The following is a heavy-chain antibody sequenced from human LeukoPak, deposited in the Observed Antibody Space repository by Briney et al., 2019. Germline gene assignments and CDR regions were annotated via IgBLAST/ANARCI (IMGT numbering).Heavy chain of an antibody. Sequence: GGSLRLSCAASGFTFSSYAMSWVRQAPGKGLEWVAVISYDGSNKYYADSVKGRFTISRDNSKNTLYLQMNSLRAEDTAVYYCARSGQLWLLSDSRFDYWGQGTLVTVSS. D-gene: IGHD5-18*01. V-gene: IGHV3-30-3*01. J-gene: IGHJ4*02. CDR1: GFTFSSYA. CDR3: ARSGQLWLLSDSRFDY. CDR2: ISYDGSNK.